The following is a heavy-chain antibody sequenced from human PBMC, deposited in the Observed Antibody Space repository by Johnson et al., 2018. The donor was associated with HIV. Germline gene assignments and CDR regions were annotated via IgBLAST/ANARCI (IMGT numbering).Heavy chain of an antibody. Sequence: TWVRQAPGKGLEWVSVIYSGGSTFYADSVKGRFTISRDNSKNALYLQMNSLRAEDTAVYYCARVRVGAFDIWGQGTMVTVSS. D-gene: IGHD1-26*01. V-gene: IGHV3-66*02. CDR3: ARVRVGAFDI. CDR2: IYSGGST. J-gene: IGHJ3*02.